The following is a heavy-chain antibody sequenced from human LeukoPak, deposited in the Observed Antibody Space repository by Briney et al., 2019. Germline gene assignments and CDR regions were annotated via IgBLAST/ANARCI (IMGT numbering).Heavy chain of an antibody. V-gene: IGHV1-8*01. CDR2: MNPNSGNT. CDR1: GYTFTSYD. D-gene: IGHD3-22*01. CDR3: AREPPIYYDSSGYYYGRAFDI. Sequence: ASVKVSCKASGYTFTSYDINWVRQATGQGLEWMGRMNPNSGNTGYAQKFQGRVTMTRNTSISTAYMELSSLRSEDTAVYYCAREPPIYYDSSGYYYGRAFDIWGQGTMVTVSS. J-gene: IGHJ3*02.